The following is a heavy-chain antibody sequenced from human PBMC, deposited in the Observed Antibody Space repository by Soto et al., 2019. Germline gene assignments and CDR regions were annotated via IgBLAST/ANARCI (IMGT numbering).Heavy chain of an antibody. CDR3: ARDPISSGSVPFDY. Sequence: GASVKVSCKASGYTFTDYYMHWVRQAPGQGFEWMGRISPKSGGANYAQKFQGRVTMTRDTSISTAYMELSRLRSDDTAVYYCARDPISSGSVPFDYWGQGTPVTVSS. J-gene: IGHJ4*02. CDR2: ISPKSGGA. CDR1: GYTFTDYY. V-gene: IGHV1-2*02. D-gene: IGHD6-19*01.